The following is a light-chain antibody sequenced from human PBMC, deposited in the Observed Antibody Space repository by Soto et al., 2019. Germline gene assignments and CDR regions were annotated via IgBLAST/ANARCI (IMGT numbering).Light chain of an antibody. CDR2: DNS. V-gene: IGLV1-51*01. CDR3: GTWDRSLRGGV. Sequence: QSVLTQVPSVSAAPGQKVTITCSGSNSNIGTNDVSWYQQLPGTAPKLLIYDNSKRPAGISDRFSGSKSGTSVTLGITGLQTGDEAEYYCGTWDRSLRGGVFGGGTKLTVL. J-gene: IGLJ2*01. CDR1: NSNIGTND.